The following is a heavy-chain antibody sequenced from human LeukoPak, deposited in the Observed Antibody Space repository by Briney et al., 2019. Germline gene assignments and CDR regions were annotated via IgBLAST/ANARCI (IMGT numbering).Heavy chain of an antibody. D-gene: IGHD3-10*01. V-gene: IGHV3-15*01. Sequence: PGGSLRLSCAASGFTVSNSFMSWIRQAPGKGLEWVGRIQSKTDGGTTEYAAPVKGRFTISRDDSTNTLYLQINSLKTEDTGVYYCAAGGRVWGQGTTVTVSS. CDR1: GFTVSNSF. CDR2: IQSKTDGGTT. CDR3: AAGGRV. J-gene: IGHJ6*02.